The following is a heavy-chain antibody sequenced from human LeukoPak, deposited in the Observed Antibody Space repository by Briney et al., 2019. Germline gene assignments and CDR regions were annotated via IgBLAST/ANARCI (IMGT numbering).Heavy chain of an antibody. CDR2: ISYDGSNK. CDR1: GFTFSSYG. J-gene: IGHJ2*01. V-gene: IGHV3-30*03. Sequence: GGSLRLSCAASGFTFSSYGMHWVRQAPGKGLEWVAVISYDGSNKYYADSVKGRFTISRDNSKNTLYLQMNSLRAEDTAVYYCARASSYSSRGFPNWYFDLWGRGTLVTVSS. D-gene: IGHD6-13*01. CDR3: ARASSYSSRGFPNWYFDL.